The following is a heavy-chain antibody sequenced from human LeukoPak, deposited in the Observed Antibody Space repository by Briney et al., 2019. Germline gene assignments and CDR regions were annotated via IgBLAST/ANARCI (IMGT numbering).Heavy chain of an antibody. CDR1: GFTFSSYW. Sequence: PGGSLRLPCAASGFTFSSYWMSWVRQAPGKGLEWVANIKQDGSEKHYVDSVKGRFTISRDNAKNSLYLQMNSLRAEDTAVYYCARDQGTSYYGMDVWGKGTTVTVSS. J-gene: IGHJ6*04. CDR3: ARDQGTSYYGMDV. CDR2: IKQDGSEK. V-gene: IGHV3-7*03. D-gene: IGHD2-2*01.